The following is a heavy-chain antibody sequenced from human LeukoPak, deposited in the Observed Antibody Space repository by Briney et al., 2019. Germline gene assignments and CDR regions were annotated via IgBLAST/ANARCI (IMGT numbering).Heavy chain of an antibody. J-gene: IGHJ3*02. Sequence: PGGSLRLSCAASGXXVSSNYMTWVXXAXGXXXXXXSVIYSGGNTYYADSVKGRFTISRDNTKNTLYLQMNSLRADDTAVYYCARDVGFIVGATPGAFDIWGQGTMVTVSS. V-gene: IGHV3-66*01. CDR1: GXXVSSNY. CDR2: IYSGGNT. D-gene: IGHD1-26*01. CDR3: ARDVGFIVGATPGAFDI.